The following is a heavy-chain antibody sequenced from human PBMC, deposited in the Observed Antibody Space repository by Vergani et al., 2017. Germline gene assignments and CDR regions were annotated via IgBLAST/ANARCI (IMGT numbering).Heavy chain of an antibody. J-gene: IGHJ4*02. D-gene: IGHD5-18*01. CDR1: GFTFSSYG. V-gene: IGHV3-30*02. Sequence: QVQLVESGGGVVQPGGSLRLSCAASGFTFSSYGMHWVRQAPGKGLEWVAFIRYDGSNKYYADSVKGRFTISRDNSKNTLYLQMNSLRAEDTAVYYCAKDFRRYSYGEFDYWGQGTLVTVSS. CDR2: IRYDGSNK. CDR3: AKDFRRYSYGEFDY.